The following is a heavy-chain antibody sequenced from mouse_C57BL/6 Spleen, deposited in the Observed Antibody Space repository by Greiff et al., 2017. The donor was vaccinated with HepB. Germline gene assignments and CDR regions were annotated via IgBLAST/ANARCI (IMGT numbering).Heavy chain of an antibody. J-gene: IGHJ3*01. CDR2: INPNNGGT. CDR3: ARPPAFAY. Sequence: VQLQQSGPELVKPGASVKISCKASGYTFTDYYMNWVKQSHGKSLEWIGDINPNNGGTSYNQKFKGKATLTVDKSYSTAYMELRSLTSEDSAVYYCARPPAFAYWGQGTLVTVSA. V-gene: IGHV1-26*01. CDR1: GYTFTDYY.